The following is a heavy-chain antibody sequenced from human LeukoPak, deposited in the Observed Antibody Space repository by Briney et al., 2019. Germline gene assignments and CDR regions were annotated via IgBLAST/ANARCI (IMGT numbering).Heavy chain of an antibody. CDR3: ARDSGYCSSTGCYVHYFDY. CDR1: GFTFSSYS. Sequence: PGGSLRLSCAASGFTFSSYSMNWVRQAPGKGLEWVSSISSSSSYIYYADSVKGRFTISRDNAKNSLYLQMNSLRAEGTAVYYCARDSGYCSSTGCYVHYFDYWGQGTLVTVSS. J-gene: IGHJ4*02. CDR2: ISSSSSYI. D-gene: IGHD2-2*01. V-gene: IGHV3-21*01.